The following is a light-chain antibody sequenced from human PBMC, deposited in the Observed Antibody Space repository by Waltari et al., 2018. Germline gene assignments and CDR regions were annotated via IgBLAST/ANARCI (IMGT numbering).Light chain of an antibody. CDR1: QSVGTW. V-gene: IGKV1-5*03. Sequence: DIQMTQSPSTLSASVGDRVTLSCRASQSVGTWLAWYQQKSGKAPKLLIYMASSLESGVPSRFSGSGSGTEFTLTISSLQPDDFATYSCQQYSSFSTFGQGTKV. CDR2: MAS. J-gene: IGKJ2*01. CDR3: QQYSSFST.